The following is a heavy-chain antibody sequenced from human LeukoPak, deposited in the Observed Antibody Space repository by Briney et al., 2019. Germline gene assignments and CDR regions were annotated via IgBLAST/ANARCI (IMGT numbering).Heavy chain of an antibody. D-gene: IGHD6-13*01. CDR2: ISYDGSNK. CDR1: GFTFSSYA. J-gene: IGHJ6*02. CDR3: ARDLIAAALSLRYYYYGMDV. Sequence: GGSLRLSCAASGFTFSSYAMHWVRQAPGKGLEWVAVISYDGSNKYYADSVKGRFTISRDNSKNTLYLQMNSLRAEDTAVYYCARDLIAAALSLRYYYYGMDVWGQGTTVTVSS. V-gene: IGHV3-30*04.